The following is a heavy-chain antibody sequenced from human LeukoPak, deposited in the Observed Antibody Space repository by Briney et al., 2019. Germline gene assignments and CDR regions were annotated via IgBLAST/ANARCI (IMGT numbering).Heavy chain of an antibody. V-gene: IGHV3-21*01. J-gene: IGHJ4*02. Sequence: GGSLRLSCAASGFTFSSYSMNWVRQAPGKGLEWVSSISSSSSYIYYADSVKGRFTISRDNAKNSLYLQMNSLRAEDTAVYYCARDLGPFREYYDSSGYYRDYWGQGTLVTVSS. CDR1: GFTFSSYS. CDR3: ARDLGPFREYYDSSGYYRDY. CDR2: ISSSSSYI. D-gene: IGHD3-22*01.